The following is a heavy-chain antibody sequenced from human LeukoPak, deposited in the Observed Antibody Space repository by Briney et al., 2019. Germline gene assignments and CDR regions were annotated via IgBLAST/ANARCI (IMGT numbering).Heavy chain of an antibody. CDR1: GFTLSGYA. V-gene: IGHV3-48*04. CDR2: ISSGSSNI. CDR3: ARGDGGESTNGGYYFRY. D-gene: IGHD2-8*01. Sequence: PGGSLRLSCAASGFTLSGYAMNWVRQAPGKGLEWVSYISSGSSNIYYAESVKGRFTISRDNAKNSLYLQMNSLGAEDTAVYYCARGDGGESTNGGYYFRYWGQGTLVTVSS. J-gene: IGHJ4*02.